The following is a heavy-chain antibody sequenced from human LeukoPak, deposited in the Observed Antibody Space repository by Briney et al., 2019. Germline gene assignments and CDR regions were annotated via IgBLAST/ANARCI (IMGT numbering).Heavy chain of an antibody. J-gene: IGHJ5*02. D-gene: IGHD1-7*01. CDR1: GYTFTGYY. V-gene: IGHV1-2*02. CDR3: ARDRPPVLTGTQDNWFDP. Sequence: ASVKVSCKASGYTFTGYYMHWVRQAPGQGLEWMGWINPNSGGTNYAQKFQGRVTMTRDTSISTAYMELSRLRSDDTAVYYCARDRPPVLTGTQDNWFDPWGQGTLVTVSS. CDR2: INPNSGGT.